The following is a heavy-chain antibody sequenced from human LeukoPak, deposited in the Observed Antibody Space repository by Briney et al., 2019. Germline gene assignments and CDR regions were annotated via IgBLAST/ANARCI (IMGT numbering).Heavy chain of an antibody. CDR1: GYTFTTYW. CDR2: IYPADSDT. V-gene: IGHV5-51*01. CDR3: ARLAGIQLWPVDY. Sequence: GESLQISCKVSGYTFTTYWIGWVRQMPGKGLEWMGIIYPADSDTRYSPSFQGQVTISADKSISTAYLQWGSLKASDTAMYYCARLAGIQLWPVDYWGQGTLVTVSS. J-gene: IGHJ4*02. D-gene: IGHD5-18*01.